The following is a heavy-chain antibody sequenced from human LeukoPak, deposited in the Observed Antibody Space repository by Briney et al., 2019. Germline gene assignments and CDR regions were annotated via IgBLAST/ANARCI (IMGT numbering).Heavy chain of an antibody. V-gene: IGHV4-31*03. CDR3: ARTHHTSIVVVPAAISFLGLELLPDWFDP. Sequence: SETLSLTCTVSGGSISSGGYYWIWIRQHPGKGLEWIGYISYSGSTYYNPSLKSRVTISVDTSKHQFPLKLSSVTAADNAVYYCARTHHTSIVVVPAAISFLGLELLPDWFDPWGQGTLVTVSS. J-gene: IGHJ5*02. D-gene: IGHD2-2*01. CDR1: GGSISSGGYY. CDR2: ISYSGST.